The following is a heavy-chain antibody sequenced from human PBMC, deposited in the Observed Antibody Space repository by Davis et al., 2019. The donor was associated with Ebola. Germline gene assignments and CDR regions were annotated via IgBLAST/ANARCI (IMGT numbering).Heavy chain of an antibody. CDR2: IRYDGSNE. CDR1: GFIFSNYG. Sequence: GGSLRRSCAASGFIFSNYGMHWVRQAPGKGLEWVAFIRYDGSNEFHADSVKGRITLSRDNLKNTLYLQINSLRPEDTAVYYCAKDRLQFAPSDNDYWGQGTLVTVSS. J-gene: IGHJ4*02. D-gene: IGHD4-11*01. CDR3: AKDRLQFAPSDNDY. V-gene: IGHV3-30*02.